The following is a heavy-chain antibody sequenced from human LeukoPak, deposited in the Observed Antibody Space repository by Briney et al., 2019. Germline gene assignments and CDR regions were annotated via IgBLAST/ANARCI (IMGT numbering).Heavy chain of an antibody. CDR3: ARDRGSSGYYGGWFDP. D-gene: IGHD3-22*01. CDR2: IYTSGST. J-gene: IGHJ5*02. CDR1: GGSISSYY. V-gene: IGHV4-4*07. Sequence: SETLSLTCTVSGGSISSYYWSWIRQPAGKGLEWIGRIYTSGSTNYNPSLKSRVTISVDKSKNQFSLKLSSVTAADTAVYYYARDRGSSGYYGGWFDPWGQGTLVTVSS.